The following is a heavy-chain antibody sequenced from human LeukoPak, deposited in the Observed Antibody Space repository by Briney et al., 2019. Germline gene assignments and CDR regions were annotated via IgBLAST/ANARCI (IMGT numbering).Heavy chain of an antibody. D-gene: IGHD5/OR15-5a*01. Sequence: GGSLRLSCAASGFTLSGYWMSWVRQAPGKGLEWVANIKPDGSAKYYRDSVEGRFTISRDNAEKSLYLQMNTLRAEDTAVYYCGRDLSYFDYWGQGALVTVSS. CDR2: IKPDGSAK. J-gene: IGHJ4*02. CDR1: GFTLSGYW. CDR3: GRDLSYFDY. V-gene: IGHV3-7*01.